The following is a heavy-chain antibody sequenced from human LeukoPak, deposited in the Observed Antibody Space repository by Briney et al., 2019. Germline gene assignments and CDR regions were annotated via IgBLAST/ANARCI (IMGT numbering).Heavy chain of an antibody. CDR3: ARLTTYMAF. J-gene: IGHJ4*02. Sequence: PGGSLRLSCAASAFTFSSYWMSWVRQAPGKGLEWVANIKQDGSEKYYVDSVKGRFTISRDNAKNSLYLQMNSLRAEDTAVYYCARLTTYMAFGGQGTLVTVSS. CDR2: IKQDGSEK. V-gene: IGHV3-7*03. D-gene: IGHD3-16*01. CDR1: AFTFSSYW.